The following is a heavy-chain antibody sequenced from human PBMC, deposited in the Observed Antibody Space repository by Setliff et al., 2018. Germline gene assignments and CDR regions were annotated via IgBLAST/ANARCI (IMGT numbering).Heavy chain of an antibody. CDR2: IRSKAYGGTT. Sequence: PGGSLRLSCTASGFTFGDYAMSWVRQAPGKGLEWVGFIRSKAYGGTTEYAASVKGRFTISRDDSKSIAYLQMNSLEIEDTAVYYCTRDHEGGSYYHVAFDIWGQGTMVTVSS. CDR3: TRDHEGGSYYHVAFDI. J-gene: IGHJ3*02. CDR1: GFTFGDYA. V-gene: IGHV3-49*04. D-gene: IGHD1-26*01.